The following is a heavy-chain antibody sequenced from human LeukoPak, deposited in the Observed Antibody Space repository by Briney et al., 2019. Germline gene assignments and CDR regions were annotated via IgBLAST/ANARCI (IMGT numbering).Heavy chain of an antibody. CDR2: ISNSGSTI. CDR1: GFTVSSNY. V-gene: IGHV3-48*04. CDR3: SRWGTYSSSWLGAFDI. J-gene: IGHJ3*02. Sequence: PGGSLRLSCTASGFTVSSNYMNWVRQAPGKGLEWVSYISNSGSTIDYADFVKGRFIISRDNAKNSLYLQMNSLRAEDTAVYYCSRWGTYSSSWLGAFDIWGQGTMVTVSS. D-gene: IGHD6-13*01.